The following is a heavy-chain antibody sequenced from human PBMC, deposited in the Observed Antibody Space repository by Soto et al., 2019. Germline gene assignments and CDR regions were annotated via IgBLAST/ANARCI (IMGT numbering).Heavy chain of an antibody. CDR3: ARNNWGIDF. CDR2: IDTKGGTI. D-gene: IGHD7-27*01. J-gene: IGHJ4*02. Sequence: PGGSLRLFCAASGFTFSWRWIHWVRQAPGKGLMWVSRIDTKGGTIDYADSVEGRFTISRDNVKKMLYLQMSSLRPDDTAVYYCARNNWGIDFWGQGVLVTVSS. CDR1: GFTFSWRW. V-gene: IGHV3-74*01.